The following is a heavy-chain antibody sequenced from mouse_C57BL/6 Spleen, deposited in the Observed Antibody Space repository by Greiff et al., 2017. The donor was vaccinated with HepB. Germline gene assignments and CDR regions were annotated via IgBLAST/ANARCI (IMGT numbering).Heavy chain of an antibody. Sequence: VQRVESGAELARPGASVKLSCKASGYTFTSYGISWVKQRTGQGLEWIGEIYPRSGNTYYNEKFKGKATLTADKSSSTAYMELRSLTSEDSAVYFCARWNYGSSYAMDYWGQGTSVTVSS. D-gene: IGHD1-1*01. CDR2: IYPRSGNT. J-gene: IGHJ4*01. V-gene: IGHV1-81*01. CDR1: GYTFTSYG. CDR3: ARWNYGSSYAMDY.